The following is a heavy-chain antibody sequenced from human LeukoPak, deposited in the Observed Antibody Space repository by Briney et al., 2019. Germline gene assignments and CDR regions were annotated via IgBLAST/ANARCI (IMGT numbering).Heavy chain of an antibody. V-gene: IGHV4-59*01. J-gene: IGHJ4*02. CDR1: GGSISSYY. CDR3: ARDSAAAIDY. D-gene: IGHD6-13*01. Sequence: SETLSLTCTVSGGSISSYYWSWIRQPPGKGLEWIGYIYYSGSTNYNPSLKSRVTLSVDTSKNQFSLKLSSVTAADTAVYYCARDSAAAIDYWGQGTLVTVSS. CDR2: IYYSGST.